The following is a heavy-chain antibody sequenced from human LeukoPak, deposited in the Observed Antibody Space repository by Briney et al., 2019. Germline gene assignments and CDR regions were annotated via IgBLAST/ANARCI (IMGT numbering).Heavy chain of an antibody. CDR2: TYYRSKWYN. CDR3: ARDLYYSYGQPTYYFDY. D-gene: IGHD5-18*01. V-gene: IGHV6-1*01. Sequence: SQTLSLTCAISGDSVSSNSAAWNWIRQSPSRGLEWLGRTYYRSKWYNDYAVSVKSRITINPGTSKNQFSLQLNSVTPEDTAVYYCARDLYYSYGQPTYYFDYWGQGTLVTVSS. CDR1: GDSVSSNSAA. J-gene: IGHJ4*02.